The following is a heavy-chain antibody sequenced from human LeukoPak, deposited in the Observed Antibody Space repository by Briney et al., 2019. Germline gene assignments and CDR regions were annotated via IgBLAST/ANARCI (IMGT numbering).Heavy chain of an antibody. Sequence: SETLSLTCTVSGGSISSYYWSWIRKPAGKGLEWIGRIYTSGSTNYNPSLKSRVTMSVDTSKNQFSLKLSSVTAADTAVYYCARDQKGYCSSTSCYKYNWFDPWGQGTLVTVSS. CDR3: ARDQKGYCSSTSCYKYNWFDP. CDR1: GGSISSYY. V-gene: IGHV4-4*07. CDR2: IYTSGST. J-gene: IGHJ5*02. D-gene: IGHD2-2*02.